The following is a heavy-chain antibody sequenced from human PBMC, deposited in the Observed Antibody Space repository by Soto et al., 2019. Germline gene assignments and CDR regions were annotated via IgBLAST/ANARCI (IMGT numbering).Heavy chain of an antibody. D-gene: IGHD2-8*02. Sequence: ASVKVSCKASGYTFNSYGIAWVRQAPGQGLEWMGWMNPNSGNTGYAQKFQGRVTMTRNTSISTAYMELSSLRSEDTAVYYCATGVLRNIYYFDYWGQGTLVTVSS. J-gene: IGHJ4*02. CDR1: GYTFNSYG. CDR3: ATGVLRNIYYFDY. CDR2: MNPNSGNT. V-gene: IGHV1-8*02.